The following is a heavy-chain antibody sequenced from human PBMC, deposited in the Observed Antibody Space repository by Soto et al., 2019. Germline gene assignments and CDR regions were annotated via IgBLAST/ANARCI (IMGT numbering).Heavy chain of an antibody. J-gene: IGHJ3*01. Sequence: PGGSLRLSCEGSGFSFSNYGIHWVRQAPGKGLEWVAVISHDGNSHHLADSVRGRFTISRDNSKNTVFLHMTSLRREDSAVYHCVKAQERSAQYFEVVITAFDFCGQGTMVTVSS. CDR2: ISHDGNSH. V-gene: IGHV3-30*18. CDR3: VKAQERSAQYFEVVITAFDF. CDR1: GFSFSNYG. D-gene: IGHD3-22*01.